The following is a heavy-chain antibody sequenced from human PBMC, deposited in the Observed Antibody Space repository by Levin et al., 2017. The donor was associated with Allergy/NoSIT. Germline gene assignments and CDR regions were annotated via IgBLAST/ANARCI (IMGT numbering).Heavy chain of an antibody. Sequence: GGSLRLSCAASGFIFRSYGMNWVRQAPGKGLEWVSSISGSGDSTYFADSVKGRFTLSRDNSNNTLYLQMTSLRAEDTAVYYCTKDRAYSIDWLGYFDVWGRGTLVTVSS. CDR2: ISGSGDST. V-gene: IGHV3-23*01. J-gene: IGHJ2*01. CDR1: GFIFRSYG. CDR3: TKDRAYSIDWLGYFDV. D-gene: IGHD6-19*01.